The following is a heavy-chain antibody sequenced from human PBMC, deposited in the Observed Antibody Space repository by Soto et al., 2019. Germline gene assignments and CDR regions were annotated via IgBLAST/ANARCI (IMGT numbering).Heavy chain of an antibody. CDR1: GFTFSSYW. D-gene: IGHD1-26*01. CDR3: AREGSRLTHYYYYGMDV. J-gene: IGHJ6*02. V-gene: IGHV3-7*01. Sequence: GGSLRLSCAASGFTFSSYWMTWVRQAPGRGLEWVALIKYDGSAQYYVDSVKGRFTISRDNSKNTLYLQMNSLRAEDTAVYYCAREGSRLTHYYYYGMDVWGQGTTVTVSS. CDR2: IKYDGSAQ.